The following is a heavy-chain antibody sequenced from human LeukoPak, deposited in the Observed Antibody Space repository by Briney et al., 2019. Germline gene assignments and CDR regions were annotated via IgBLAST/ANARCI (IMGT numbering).Heavy chain of an antibody. J-gene: IGHJ1*01. CDR1: VYTFSVDN. Sequence: ASVTVSCKGSVYTFSVDNIHWVRQAPGQGLEWMGWINPNSGDTNSAKKFQGRVTTTSNTTISTAYMILSRMASDDTAVYCCARGGDMEQRHAHQHWGQGTLVTVSS. D-gene: IGHD2-15*01. CDR2: INPNSGDT. V-gene: IGHV1-2*02. CDR3: ARGGDMEQRHAHQH.